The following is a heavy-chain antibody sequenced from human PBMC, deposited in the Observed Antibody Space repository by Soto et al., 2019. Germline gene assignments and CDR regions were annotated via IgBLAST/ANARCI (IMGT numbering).Heavy chain of an antibody. CDR2: INTDGGSS. CDR3: AREAGYCSRTSCYRRAFDT. V-gene: IGHV3-74*03. Sequence: EVQLVESGGDLVQPGGSLRLSCAASGFTFSGHWMHWVRQVPGKGLEWVSSINTDGGSSAYADSVKGRFTISRDNARNTLDLQMNGLRGEDTAVYYCAREAGYCSRTSCYRRAFDTWGQGTTVTVSS. CDR1: GFTFSGHW. D-gene: IGHD2-2*01. J-gene: IGHJ3*02.